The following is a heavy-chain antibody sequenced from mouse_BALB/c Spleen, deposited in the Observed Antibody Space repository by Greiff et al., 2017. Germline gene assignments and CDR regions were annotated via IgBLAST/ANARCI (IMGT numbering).Heavy chain of an antibody. D-gene: IGHD2-14*01. CDR3: ARGYRSHFDY. Sequence: VMLVESGPELVKPGASVKISCKASGYSFTSYYIHWVKQRPGQGLEWIGWIFPGSGNTKYNEKFKGKATLTADTSSSTAYMQLSSLTSEDSAVYFCARGYRSHFDYWGQGTTLTVSS. CDR2: IFPGSGNT. V-gene: IGHV1-66*01. J-gene: IGHJ2*01. CDR1: GYSFTSYY.